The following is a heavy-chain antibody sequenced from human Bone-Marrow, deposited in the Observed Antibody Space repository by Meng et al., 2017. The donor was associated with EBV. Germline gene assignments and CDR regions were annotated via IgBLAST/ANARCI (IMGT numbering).Heavy chain of an antibody. V-gene: IGHV1-69*01. D-gene: IGHD3-10*01. CDR1: GGIFRRDA. CDR2: LIPMVGAP. Sequence: QGQLLQSGAEGKKPGASVKVSCRTSGGIFRRDAVSWVRQAPGQGLEWMGGLIPMVGAPHYAQKFQGRVTIIADESTSTHSMQLNSLRSEDTAMYYCASESGRGFTPDYWGQGTLVTVSS. J-gene: IGHJ4*02. CDR3: ASESGRGFTPDY.